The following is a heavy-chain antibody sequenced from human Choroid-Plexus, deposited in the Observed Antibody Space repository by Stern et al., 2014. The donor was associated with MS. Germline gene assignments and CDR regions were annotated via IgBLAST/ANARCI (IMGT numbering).Heavy chain of an antibody. Sequence: VQLVESGGGVVQPGRPLRLSCVASGFTFGSCAMHWVRQAPGKGLEGVAGVSYDGSNKYYADSVKGRFTISRDNSQNTLYMQMSSLRPEDTAVYYCAKDRQYLTYFFDHWGQGSLFTVSS. V-gene: IGHV3-30*18. J-gene: IGHJ5*02. D-gene: IGHD2/OR15-2a*01. CDR3: AKDRQYLTYFFDH. CDR1: GFTFGSCA. CDR2: VSYDGSNK.